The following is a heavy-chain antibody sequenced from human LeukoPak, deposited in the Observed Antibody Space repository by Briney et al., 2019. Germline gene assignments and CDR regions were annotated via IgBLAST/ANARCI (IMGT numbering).Heavy chain of an antibody. CDR1: GITLSNYG. CDR2: ISYSGGST. Sequence: GGSLRLSCAVSGITLSNYGMSWVREAPGKGLEWVAGISYSGGSTNYADSVKGRFTIPRDNAKNTLYLQMNSLRAEDTAVYFCAKRGVVIRVILVGFHKQAYYFDSWGQGALVTVSS. V-gene: IGHV3-23*01. D-gene: IGHD3-10*01. CDR3: AKRGVVIRVILVGFHKQAYYFDS. J-gene: IGHJ4*02.